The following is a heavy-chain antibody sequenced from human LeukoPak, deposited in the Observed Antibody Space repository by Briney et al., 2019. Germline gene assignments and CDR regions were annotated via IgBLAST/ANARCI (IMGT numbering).Heavy chain of an antibody. Sequence: PGGSLRLSCAASGFTFSSYAMSWVRLAPGKGLEWVSAISGSGGSTYYADSVKGRFTISRDNSKSTLYLQMNSLRAEDTAVYYCAKKQWPTAGFDYWGQGTLVTVSS. CDR3: AKKQWPTAGFDY. V-gene: IGHV3-23*01. J-gene: IGHJ4*02. CDR1: GFTFSSYA. D-gene: IGHD6-19*01. CDR2: ISGSGGST.